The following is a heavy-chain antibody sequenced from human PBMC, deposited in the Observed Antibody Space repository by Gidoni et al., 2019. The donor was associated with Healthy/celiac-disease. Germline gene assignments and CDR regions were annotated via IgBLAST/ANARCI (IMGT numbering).Heavy chain of an antibody. CDR3: AKDFLSYCSSTSCSACYYYGMDV. D-gene: IGHD2-2*01. V-gene: IGHV3-23*01. Sequence: EVQLLESGGGLVQPGGSLRLSCAASGFTFSSYAMSWVRQAPGKGLEWVSAISGSGGSTYYADSVKGRFTISRDNSKNTLYLQMNSLRAEDTAVYYCAKDFLSYCSSTSCSACYYYGMDVWGQGTTVTVSS. J-gene: IGHJ6*02. CDR2: ISGSGGST. CDR1: GFTFSSYA.